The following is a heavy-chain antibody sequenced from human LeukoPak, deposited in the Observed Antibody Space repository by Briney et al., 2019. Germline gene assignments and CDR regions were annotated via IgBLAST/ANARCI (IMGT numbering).Heavy chain of an antibody. Sequence: GGSLRLSCAASGVTFSSYAMHWVRQAPRKGLEWGAVISYDGSNKYYADSVKVRFTISRDNSKNTLYMQMNCLRAEDTAVYYCAREHHYYDSSGYHYWGQGTLVTVSS. CDR3: AREHHYYDSSGYHY. V-gene: IGHV3-30*04. D-gene: IGHD3-22*01. CDR1: GVTFSSYA. CDR2: ISYDGSNK. J-gene: IGHJ4*02.